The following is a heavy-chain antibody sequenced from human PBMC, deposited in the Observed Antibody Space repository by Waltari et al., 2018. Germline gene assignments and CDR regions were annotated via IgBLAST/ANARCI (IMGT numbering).Heavy chain of an antibody. D-gene: IGHD3-10*01. CDR2: IYYSGRH. CDR1: GGSISSSTYY. J-gene: IGHJ5*02. CDR3: ARTFMVRTIRSRGWFDP. Sequence: QMQLQESGPGLVKPSEPLSLTCTVSGGSISSSTYYWGWIRQPPGKGLEWIGNIYYSGRHYYKPLLESLVTISVDTSKNYFSLSLTSVTATDTAIYFCARTFMVRTIRSRGWFDPWGQGTLVTVSS. V-gene: IGHV4-39*02.